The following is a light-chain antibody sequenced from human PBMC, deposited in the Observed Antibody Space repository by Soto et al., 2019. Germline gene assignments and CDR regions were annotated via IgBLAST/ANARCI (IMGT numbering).Light chain of an antibody. V-gene: IGKV1-39*01. CDR2: AAS. Sequence: DIQMTQSPSSLSASVGDRVSITCRAGQAIIRHLNWYQQKPGKAPKLLIFAASSLQSGVPSRFSASGSGTDFTLTISSLQPEDFETYYCQQSYSTPRTFGQGTNVDIK. J-gene: IGKJ2*02. CDR3: QQSYSTPRT. CDR1: QAIIRH.